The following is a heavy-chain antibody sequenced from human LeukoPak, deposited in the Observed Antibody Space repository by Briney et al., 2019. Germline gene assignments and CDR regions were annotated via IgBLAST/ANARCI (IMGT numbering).Heavy chain of an antibody. D-gene: IGHD3-22*01. CDR2: IYPRDGST. V-gene: IGHV1-46*01. CDR1: GYTFTSNY. Sequence: GASVKVSCKASGYTFTSNYIHWVRQATGQGLEWMGMIYPRDGSTSYAQKFQGRVTVTRDTSTSTVHMELSGLRSEDTAVYYCARDSADYYDSSGYYYFDYWGQGTLVTVSS. CDR3: ARDSADYYDSSGYYYFDY. J-gene: IGHJ4*02.